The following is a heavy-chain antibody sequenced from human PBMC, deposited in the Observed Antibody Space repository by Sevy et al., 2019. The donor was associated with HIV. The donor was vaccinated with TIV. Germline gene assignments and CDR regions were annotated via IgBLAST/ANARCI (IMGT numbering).Heavy chain of an antibody. Sequence: GGSLRLSCAASGFTFSSYGMHWVRQAPGKGLEWVAVISYDGSNKYYADSVKGRFTISRDNSKNTLYLQMNSLRAEDTAVYYCAKDQGFLQAWDYYYGMDVWGQGTTVTVSS. CDR2: ISYDGSNK. D-gene: IGHD3-3*01. J-gene: IGHJ6*02. CDR1: GFTFSSYG. V-gene: IGHV3-30*18. CDR3: AKDQGFLQAWDYYYGMDV.